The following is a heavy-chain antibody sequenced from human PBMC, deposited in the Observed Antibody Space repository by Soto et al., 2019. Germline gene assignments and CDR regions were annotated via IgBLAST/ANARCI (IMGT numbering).Heavy chain of an antibody. J-gene: IGHJ4*02. CDR3: TFDSSGYYRFDY. V-gene: IGHV3-23*01. CDR2: ISGSGDRT. Sequence: PGGSLRLSCAASRFTFSSYAIHWVRLAPGKGLEWVSGISGSGDRTHHAGSVKGRFAVSRDNSKNTLYLQMNRLRAEDTAIYYCTFDSSGYYRFDYWGQGTLVTVSS. D-gene: IGHD3-22*01. CDR1: RFTFSSYA.